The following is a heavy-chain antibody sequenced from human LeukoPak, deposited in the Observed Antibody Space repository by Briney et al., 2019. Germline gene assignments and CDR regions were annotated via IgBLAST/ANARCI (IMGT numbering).Heavy chain of an antibody. D-gene: IGHD3-22*01. Sequence: TSETLSLTCTVPGGSISSSSYYWGWIRQPPGKGLEWIGSIYYSGSTYYNPSLKSRVTISVDTSKNQFSLKLSSVTAADTAVYYCAPFYDSSGFHWFDPWGQGTLVTVSS. CDR1: GGSISSSSYY. CDR3: APFYDSSGFHWFDP. J-gene: IGHJ5*02. V-gene: IGHV4-39*07. CDR2: IYYSGST.